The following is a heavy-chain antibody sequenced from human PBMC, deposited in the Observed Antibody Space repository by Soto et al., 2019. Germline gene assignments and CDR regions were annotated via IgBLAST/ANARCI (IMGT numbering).Heavy chain of an antibody. V-gene: IGHV4-39*02. Sequence: SETLSLTCTVSGGSISGSPYHWGWIRQPPGKCLQWIGSIGDDGRDYYNPSLTGRATLFVDTSKNHFSLNLNSVTAADTAVYYCAIIPPIEVAGPDYWGQGTLVTVYS. CDR3: AIIPPIEVAGPDY. CDR2: IGDDGRD. CDR1: GGSISGSPYH. D-gene: IGHD6-19*01. J-gene: IGHJ4*02.